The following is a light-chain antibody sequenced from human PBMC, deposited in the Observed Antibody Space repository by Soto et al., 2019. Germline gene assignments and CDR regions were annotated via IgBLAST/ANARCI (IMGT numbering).Light chain of an antibody. V-gene: IGKV1-6*01. Sequence: AIQMTQSPSSLSVSVGDRVTITCRASQAIRNDLAWYQQKPGKGPKLLIYAASSVHSGVPSRFSGSGSGTDFTLTIISLQPDDSATYYCLQDYDYPRTFGQGTKVEI. CDR3: LQDYDYPRT. J-gene: IGKJ1*01. CDR2: AAS. CDR1: QAIRND.